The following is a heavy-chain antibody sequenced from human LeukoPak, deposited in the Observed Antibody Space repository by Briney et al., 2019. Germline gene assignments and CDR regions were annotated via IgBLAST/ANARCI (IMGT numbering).Heavy chain of an antibody. CDR2: IDPNSGDT. Sequence: ASVKVSCKASGYTFTGYYMHWVRQAPGQGLEWMGWIDPNSGDTNYARKFQGRVTMTRDTSTSTAYMELSRLRSDDTAVYYCAREYCSSSSCSIFDPWGQGTLVTVSS. CDR1: GYTFTGYY. V-gene: IGHV1-2*02. CDR3: AREYCSSSSCSIFDP. D-gene: IGHD2-2*01. J-gene: IGHJ5*02.